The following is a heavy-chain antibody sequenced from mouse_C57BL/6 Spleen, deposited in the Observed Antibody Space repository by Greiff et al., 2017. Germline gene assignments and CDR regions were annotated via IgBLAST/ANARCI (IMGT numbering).Heavy chain of an antibody. CDR3: ASVGGYCDGSRYYALDY. CDR1: GYTFTSYW. CDR2: IDPNSGGT. Sequence: QVQLQQPGAELVKPGASVKLSCKASGYTFTSYWMHWVKQRPGRGLEWIGRIDPNSGGTKYNEKFTSKATLTVDKPSSTAYMQLSSLTSEDTAVYYEASVGGYCDGSRYYALDYWGQGTSVTVSA. D-gene: IGHD1-1*01. V-gene: IGHV1-72*01. J-gene: IGHJ4*01.